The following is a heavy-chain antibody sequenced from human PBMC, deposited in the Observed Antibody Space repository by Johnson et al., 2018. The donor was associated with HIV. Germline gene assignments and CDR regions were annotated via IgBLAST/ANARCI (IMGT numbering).Heavy chain of an antibody. J-gene: IGHJ3*02. D-gene: IGHD3-9*01. CDR1: GFTFSDYY. CDR2: INWNGGST. V-gene: IGHV3-20*04. Sequence: VQLVESGGGLVKPGGSLRLSCAASGFTFSDYYMSWIRQAPGKGLEWVSGINWNGGSTGYADSMRGRVTISRDNAKNSLYLEINGLRADDTALYFCARGKGASVGLDTYDIWGQGTMVTVSS. CDR3: ARGKGASVGLDTYDI.